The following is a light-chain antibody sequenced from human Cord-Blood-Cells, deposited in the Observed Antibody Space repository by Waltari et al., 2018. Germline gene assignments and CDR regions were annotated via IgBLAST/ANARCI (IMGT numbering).Light chain of an antibody. Sequence: QSVLTQPPSVSGAPGQRVTISCTGSSSNIGAGYDVHWYQQLPGTAPKLLIYGHSYRPAGVPDRFSGSKSGTSASLAITGLQAEDEADYYCQSYDSSLSWVFGGGTKLTVL. CDR3: QSYDSSLSWV. CDR1: SSNIGAGYD. V-gene: IGLV1-40*01. CDR2: GHS. J-gene: IGLJ2*01.